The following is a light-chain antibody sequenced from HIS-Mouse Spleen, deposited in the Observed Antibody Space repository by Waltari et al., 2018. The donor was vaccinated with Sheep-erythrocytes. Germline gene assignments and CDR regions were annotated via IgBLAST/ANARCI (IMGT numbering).Light chain of an antibody. CDR3: QVWDSSSDHPV. CDR1: NIGRKS. V-gene: IGLV3-21*02. J-gene: IGLJ3*02. CDR2: DGS. Sequence: SYVLTQPPSVSVAPGQTARITCGGNNIGRKSVHWYQQKPGQAPVLVVYDGSDRPSGIPGRFSSSNSGNTATLTISRVEAGDEADYYCQVWDSSSDHPVFGGGTKLTVL.